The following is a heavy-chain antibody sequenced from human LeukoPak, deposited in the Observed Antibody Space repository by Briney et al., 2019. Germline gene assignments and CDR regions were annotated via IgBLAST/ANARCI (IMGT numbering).Heavy chain of an antibody. D-gene: IGHD1-1*01. CDR3: VRKESVTTRAYDV. CDR2: INPDTGRT. J-gene: IGHJ3*01. CDR1: GYTFRDDY. V-gene: IGHV1-2*06. Sequence: ASVKVSCKVSGYTFRDDYIHWVRQAPGQGLEWMGRINPDTGRTDYAQKFQGRVTMTRDTSIRTIYIELNRLISDDTALFYCVRKESVTTRAYDVWGQGTLVTVSS.